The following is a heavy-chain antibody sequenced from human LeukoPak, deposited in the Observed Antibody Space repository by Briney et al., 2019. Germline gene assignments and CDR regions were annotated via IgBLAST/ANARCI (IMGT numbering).Heavy chain of an antibody. CDR1: GFTFSSYA. CDR2: ISYDGSNK. J-gene: IGHJ4*02. Sequence: PGGSLRLSCAASGFTFSSYAMHWVRQAPGKGLEWVAVISYDGSNKYYADSVKGRFTISRDNSKNTLYPQMNSLRAEDTAVYYCASFTVVPAATTFDYWGQGTLVTVSS. D-gene: IGHD2-2*01. CDR3: ASFTVVPAATTFDY. V-gene: IGHV3-30-3*01.